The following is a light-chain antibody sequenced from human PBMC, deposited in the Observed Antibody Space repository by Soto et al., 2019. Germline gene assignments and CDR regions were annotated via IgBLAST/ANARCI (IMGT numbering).Light chain of an antibody. V-gene: IGLV4-69*01. CDR1: SGHSSYA. CDR2: LNSDGSH. J-gene: IGLJ3*02. CDR3: QTWGTGIWV. Sequence: QAVLTQSPSASASLGASVKFTCTLSSGHSSYAIAWHQQQPEKGPRYLMKLNSDGSHSKGDRIPDRFSGSSSGAERYLTISSLQSEDEADYYCQTWGTGIWVFGGGTKVTVL.